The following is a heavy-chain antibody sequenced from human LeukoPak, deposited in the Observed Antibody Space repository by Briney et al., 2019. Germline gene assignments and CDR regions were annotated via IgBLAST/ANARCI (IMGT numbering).Heavy chain of an antibody. CDR3: ASTGPVLGFDY. D-gene: IGHD1-14*01. J-gene: IGHJ4*02. V-gene: IGHV4-4*07. CDR1: GGSISSYY. CDR2: IYTSGST. Sequence: SQTLSLTCTVSGGSISSYYWSWIRQPAGKGLEWIGRIYTSGSTNYNPSLKSRVTMSVDTSKNQFSLKLSSVTAADTAVYYCASTGPVLGFDYWGQGTLVTVSS.